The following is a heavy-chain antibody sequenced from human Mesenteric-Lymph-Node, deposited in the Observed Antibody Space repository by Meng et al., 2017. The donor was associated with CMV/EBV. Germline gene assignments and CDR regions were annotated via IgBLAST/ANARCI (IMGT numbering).Heavy chain of an antibody. CDR2: INPNSGGT. J-gene: IGHJ5*02. CDR3: ARDPYDFWSGYFLPQDSTNWFDP. CDR1: GFTFTGYY. Sequence: GGSLRLSCVGAGFTFTGYYMHWVRQAPGQGLEWMGWINPNSGGTNYAQKFQGRVTMTRDTSISTAYMELSRLRSDDTAVYYCARDPYDFWSGYFLPQDSTNWFDPWGQGTLVTVSS. V-gene: IGHV1-2*02. D-gene: IGHD3-3*01.